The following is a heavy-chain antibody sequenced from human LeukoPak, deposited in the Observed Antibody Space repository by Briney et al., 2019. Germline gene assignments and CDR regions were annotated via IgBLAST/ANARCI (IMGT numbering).Heavy chain of an antibody. J-gene: IGHJ4*02. CDR2: ISGSGGST. CDR1: GFTFSSYA. Sequence: GGSLRLSCAASGFTFSSYAMSWVRQAPGKGLEWVSAISGSGGSTHYADSVKGRFTISRDNSKNTLYLQMNSLRAEDTAVYYCAKGDRAVAGHNYFDYWGQGTLVTVSS. D-gene: IGHD6-19*01. CDR3: AKGDRAVAGHNYFDY. V-gene: IGHV3-23*01.